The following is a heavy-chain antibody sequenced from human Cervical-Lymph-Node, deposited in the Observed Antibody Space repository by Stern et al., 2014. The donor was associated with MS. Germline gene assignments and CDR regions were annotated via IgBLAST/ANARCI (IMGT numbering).Heavy chain of an antibody. V-gene: IGHV3-30*18. Sequence: QVQLVESGGGVVQPGRSLRLSCAGSGFTFSDYGIHWVRQAPGKGLQWVALIANDARHTSELESVKGRFTISRDNSKNTVDLQMNSLGPEDTAVYYCAQEGRGATSGEFAYWGQGTLVSVSS. CDR2: IANDARHT. J-gene: IGHJ4*02. D-gene: IGHD1-26*01. CDR1: GFTFSDYG. CDR3: AQEGRGATSGEFAY.